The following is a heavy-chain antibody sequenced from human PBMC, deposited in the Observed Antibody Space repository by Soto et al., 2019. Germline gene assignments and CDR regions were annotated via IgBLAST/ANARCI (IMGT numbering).Heavy chain of an antibody. J-gene: IGHJ4*02. CDR1: GFTFSSYA. D-gene: IGHD2-15*01. V-gene: IGHV3-64*01. Sequence: EVQLVESGGGLVQPGGSLRLSCAASGFTFSSYAMHWVRQAPGKGLEYVSAISSNGGSTYYANSVKGRFTIPRDNSKNTLYLQMGSLRTEDMAVYYCAREGRDGSSYYFDYWGQGTLVTVSS. CDR3: AREGRDGSSYYFDY. CDR2: ISSNGGST.